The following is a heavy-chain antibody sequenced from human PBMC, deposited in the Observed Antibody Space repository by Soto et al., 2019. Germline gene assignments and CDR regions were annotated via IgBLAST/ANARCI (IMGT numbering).Heavy chain of an antibody. Sequence: PSATLSLTWTVSDASISGFDWSWIRTSAGKGLEWIGRIYATGTTDYNPSLKSRVMMSVDTSKKQFSLKLRSVTAADTAVYYCVRDATKTLRDWFDPWARECRSPSPQ. CDR1: DASISGFD. J-gene: IGHJ5*02. CDR3: VRDATKTLRDWFDP. V-gene: IGHV4-4*07. CDR2: IYATGTT. D-gene: IGHD1-1*01.